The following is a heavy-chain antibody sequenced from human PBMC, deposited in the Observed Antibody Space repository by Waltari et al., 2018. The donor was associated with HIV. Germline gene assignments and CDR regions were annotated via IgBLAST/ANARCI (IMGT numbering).Heavy chain of an antibody. CDR1: GGSISSDAYY. CDR3: AIADYSNYGYYGMDV. V-gene: IGHV4-31*04. CDR2: IHYSGST. Sequence: QVRLQESGPGLLKPSQTLSLTCTVSGGSISSDAYYWSWIRQHPGTGLEWIGYIHYSGSTYYKPSLKSRLSISVDTSNNQFSLRLSSVTAADTAVYYCAIADYSNYGYYGMDVWGPGTTVTVSS. J-gene: IGHJ6*02. D-gene: IGHD4-4*01.